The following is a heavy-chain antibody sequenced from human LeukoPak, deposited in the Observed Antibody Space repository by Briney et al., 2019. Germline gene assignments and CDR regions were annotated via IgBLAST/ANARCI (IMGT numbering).Heavy chain of an antibody. Sequence: GGSLRLSCAASGFTFDDYAMHWVRQAPGKGLEWVSGISWNSGSIGYADSVKGRFTISRDNARNSLYLQMNSLRAEDTAVYYCARDGGSAWFLDYWGQGTLVTVSS. CDR1: GFTFDDYA. CDR3: ARDGGSAWFLDY. J-gene: IGHJ4*02. V-gene: IGHV3-9*01. D-gene: IGHD6-19*01. CDR2: ISWNSGSI.